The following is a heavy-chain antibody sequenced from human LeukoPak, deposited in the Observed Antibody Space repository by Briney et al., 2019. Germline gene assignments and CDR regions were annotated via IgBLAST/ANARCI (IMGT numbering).Heavy chain of an antibody. CDR1: GGSISSYY. CDR2: IYYSGST. J-gene: IGHJ4*02. CDR3: ARDSGPGVLFY. Sequence: SETLSLTCTVSGGSISSYYWSWIRQPPGKELEWIGYIYYSGSTNYNPSLKSRVTISLDTSKNRFSLKLSSVTAADTAVYYCARDSGPGVLFYWGQGTLVTVSS. D-gene: IGHD1-1*01. V-gene: IGHV4-59*01.